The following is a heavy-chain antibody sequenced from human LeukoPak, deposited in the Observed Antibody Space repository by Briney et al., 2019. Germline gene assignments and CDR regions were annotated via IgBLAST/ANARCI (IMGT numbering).Heavy chain of an antibody. CDR1: GGSISSGSYY. V-gene: IGHV4-61*02. D-gene: IGHD3-10*01. CDR3: ARGGVSDFDY. CDR2: FHTSGST. Sequence: SQTLSLTCTVSGGSISSGSYYWSWIRQPAGKGLEWIGRFHTSGSTDYNPSLKSRVSISVDTSKNHFSLKLSSVTAADTAVYYCARGGVSDFDYWGQGTLFTVSS. J-gene: IGHJ4*02.